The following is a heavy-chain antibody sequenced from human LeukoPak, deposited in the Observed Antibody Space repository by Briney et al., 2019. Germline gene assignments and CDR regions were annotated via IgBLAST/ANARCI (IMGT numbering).Heavy chain of an antibody. CDR2: IYYNGNT. D-gene: IGHD4-17*01. V-gene: IGHV4-31*03. Sequence: SQTLSLTCTVSGGSISSSGYYWSWIRQRPGKGLEWVGYIYYNGNTYYNPSLKSRIAISVDTSENQSSLRLTSVTAADTAVYYCARDGGTVTHFDYWGQGTLVTVSS. CDR3: ARDGGTVTHFDY. J-gene: IGHJ4*02. CDR1: GGSISSSGYY.